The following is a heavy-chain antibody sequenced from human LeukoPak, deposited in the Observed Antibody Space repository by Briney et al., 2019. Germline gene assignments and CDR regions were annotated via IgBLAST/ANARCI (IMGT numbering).Heavy chain of an antibody. J-gene: IGHJ4*02. CDR2: ISSSSSYI. D-gene: IGHD2-2*01. Sequence: GGSLRLSCAASGFTFSTYSMNWVRQAPGKGLEWVSSISSSSSYIYYADSVKGRFTISSDNAKNSLYLQMNSLRAEDTAVYYCARGDIVVVPAAIPFDYWGQGTLVTVSS. CDR3: ARGDIVVVPAAIPFDY. CDR1: GFTFSTYS. V-gene: IGHV3-21*01.